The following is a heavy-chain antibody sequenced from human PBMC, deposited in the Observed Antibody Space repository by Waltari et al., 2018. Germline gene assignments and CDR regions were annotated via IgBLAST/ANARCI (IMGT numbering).Heavy chain of an antibody. V-gene: IGHV1-2*02. D-gene: IGHD6-19*01. J-gene: IGHJ4*02. CDR3: AVSYTGWYGDLDY. CDR2: INPNSGGT. Sequence: QVLLVQSGAAVKKPGASVKVSCKASAYSFTGHYLHWVRQAPGQGLEWMGWINPNSGGTSYAQIFQGRVTMTRDTSISTAYMELSRLTSDDTAVYYCAVSYTGWYGDLDYWGQGTLVTVSS. CDR1: AYSFTGHY.